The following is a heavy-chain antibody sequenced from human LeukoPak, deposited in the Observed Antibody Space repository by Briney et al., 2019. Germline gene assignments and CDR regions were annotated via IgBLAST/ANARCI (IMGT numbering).Heavy chain of an antibody. CDR3: ARETIAARPDWFDP. CDR1: GGTFSSYT. Sequence: ASVKVSCKASGGTFSSYTITWVRQAPGQGLEWMGRIIPILSIANYAQKFQGRVTITADKSTSTAYMELSSLRSEDTAVYYCARETIAARPDWFDPWGQGTLVTVSS. D-gene: IGHD6-6*01. J-gene: IGHJ5*02. CDR2: IIPILSIA. V-gene: IGHV1-69*04.